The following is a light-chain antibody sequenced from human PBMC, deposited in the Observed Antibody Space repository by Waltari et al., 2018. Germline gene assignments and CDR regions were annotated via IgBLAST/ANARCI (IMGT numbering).Light chain of an antibody. V-gene: IGKV3D-15*01. CDR1: QSVSTN. Sequence: ETVLTQSPATLSVSPGERATLSCRASQSVSTNLAWYQQKPGQAPRLLIYGVSTRATGIPGRFSGSGSGTEFTLTINTLQSEDFAVYYCHQYNNWWTFGQGTKVEIK. CDR2: GVS. CDR3: HQYNNWWT. J-gene: IGKJ1*01.